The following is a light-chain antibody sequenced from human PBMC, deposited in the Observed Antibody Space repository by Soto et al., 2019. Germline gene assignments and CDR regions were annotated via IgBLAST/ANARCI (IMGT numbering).Light chain of an antibody. CDR3: QQYNKWPAEIT. CDR1: QSVSSY. J-gene: IGKJ5*01. Sequence: EIVLTHSPATLSLSPGERATLPCRASQSVSSYLAWYQQKPGQAPRLLIYDASNRATGIPDRFSGSGSGTDFTLTISRLEPEDSGVYYCQQYNKWPAEITFGQGKRLEIK. CDR2: DAS. V-gene: IGKV3-11*01.